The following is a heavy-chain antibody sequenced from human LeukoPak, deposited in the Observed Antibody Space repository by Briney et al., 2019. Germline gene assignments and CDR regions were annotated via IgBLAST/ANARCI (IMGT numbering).Heavy chain of an antibody. CDR1: GFSFSSYS. CDR2: IWYDGSNK. J-gene: IGHJ4*02. D-gene: IGHD2-2*01. CDR3: ARDGDGVVPAAMGLGY. Sequence: GGSLRLSCAASGFSFSSYSMNWVRQAPGKGLEWVAVIWYDGSNKYYADSVKGRFTISRDNSKNTLYLQMNSLRAEDTAVYYCARDGDGVVPAAMGLGYWGQGTLVTVSS. V-gene: IGHV3-33*08.